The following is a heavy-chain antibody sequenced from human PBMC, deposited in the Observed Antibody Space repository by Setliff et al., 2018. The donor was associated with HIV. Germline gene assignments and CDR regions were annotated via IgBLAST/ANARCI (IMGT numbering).Heavy chain of an antibody. CDR1: SGSIDRFF. Sequence: PSETLSLTCTVSSGSIDRFFWSWIRQPPGKGLEWIGNVYFSGDATYNHSLKSRATISISTSRNQFSLKLKSVTAADTAIYYCARDIAAAYFDYWGPGTLVTVSS. CDR3: ARDIAAAYFDY. J-gene: IGHJ4*02. D-gene: IGHD6-13*01. V-gene: IGHV4-59*01. CDR2: VYFSGDA.